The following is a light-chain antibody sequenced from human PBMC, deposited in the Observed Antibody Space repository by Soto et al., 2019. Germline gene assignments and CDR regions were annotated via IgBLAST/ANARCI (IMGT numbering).Light chain of an antibody. CDR1: QRFGSSN. CDR3: QQYGNSPWT. CDR2: STS. V-gene: IGKV3-20*01. Sequence: EIVFTQSPGTLSLSLGERGTLSCRASQRFGSSNLAWYQQKPGQAPRLLIYSTSSRATGIPDRFSGSGSGTEFTLTISRLEPEDFAVYYCQQYGNSPWTFGQGTKVDIK. J-gene: IGKJ1*01.